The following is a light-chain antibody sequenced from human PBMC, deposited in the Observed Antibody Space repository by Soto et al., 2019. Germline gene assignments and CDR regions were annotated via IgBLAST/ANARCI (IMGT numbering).Light chain of an antibody. Sequence: EIVMTQSPATLSVSPGERATLSCRASQSVSSNLAWYQQKPGQAPRLLIYGASTRSTGIPSRFSGSGSVTEFTLTISSLQSEDFAVYYCQQYNNWPPITVGQGTRLEIK. CDR3: QQYNNWPPIT. J-gene: IGKJ5*01. V-gene: IGKV3D-15*01. CDR1: QSVSSN. CDR2: GAS.